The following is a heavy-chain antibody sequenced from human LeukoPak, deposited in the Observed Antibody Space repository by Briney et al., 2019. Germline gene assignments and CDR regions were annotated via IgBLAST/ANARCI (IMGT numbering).Heavy chain of an antibody. CDR3: VASEGARDGFDY. J-gene: IGHJ4*02. V-gene: IGHV1-8*01. D-gene: IGHD5-24*01. CDR1: GYTFTSYD. Sequence: GASVKVSCKASGYTFTSYDINWVRQATGQGLEWMGWMNPNSGNTGYAQKFQGRVTMTRNTSISTAYMELSSLRSEDTAVYYCVASEGARDGFDYWGQGTLVTVSS. CDR2: MNPNSGNT.